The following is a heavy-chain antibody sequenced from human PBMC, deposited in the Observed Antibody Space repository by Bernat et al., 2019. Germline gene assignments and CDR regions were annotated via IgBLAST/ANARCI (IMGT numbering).Heavy chain of an antibody. J-gene: IGHJ6*02. D-gene: IGHD6-19*01. V-gene: IGHV3-23*01. CDR3: AKDQESSAGWCGAYYYALDV. Sequence: EVQLLESGGGLVQPGGSLRLSCAASGFIFSSYAMSWVRQAPGKGLEWVSGISGGSTYYADSVKGRFIISRDNSKNALYLQMNSLRAEDTALDYCAKDQESSAGWCGAYYYALDVWGLGTMVTVSS. CDR1: GFIFSSYA. CDR2: ISGGST.